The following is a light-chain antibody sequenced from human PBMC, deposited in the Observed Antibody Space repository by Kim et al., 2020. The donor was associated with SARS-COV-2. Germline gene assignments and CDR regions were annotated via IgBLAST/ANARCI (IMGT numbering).Light chain of an antibody. Sequence: PGESATLSCRASQSVSSNNLAWYQQKPGQPPRLLIYGASNRATGIPDRFSGSGSGTDFTLTISGLGPEDLAVYYCQQYGTSLRTFGQGTKV. V-gene: IGKV3-20*01. CDR2: GAS. J-gene: IGKJ1*01. CDR1: QSVSSNN. CDR3: QQYGTSLRT.